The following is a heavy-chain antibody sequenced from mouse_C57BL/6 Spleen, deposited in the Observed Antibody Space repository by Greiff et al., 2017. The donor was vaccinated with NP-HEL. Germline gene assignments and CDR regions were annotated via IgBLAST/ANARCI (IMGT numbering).Heavy chain of an antibody. V-gene: IGHV5-17*01. CDR3: ARSEKGYGNWYFDV. Sequence: EVMLVESGGGLVKPGGSLKLSCAASGFTFSDYGMHWVRQAPEKGLEWVAYISSGSSTIYYADTVKGRFTISRDNAKNTLFLQMTSLRSEDTAMYYCARSEKGYGNWYFDVWGTGTTVTVSS. J-gene: IGHJ1*03. CDR2: ISSGSSTI. D-gene: IGHD2-1*01. CDR1: GFTFSDYG.